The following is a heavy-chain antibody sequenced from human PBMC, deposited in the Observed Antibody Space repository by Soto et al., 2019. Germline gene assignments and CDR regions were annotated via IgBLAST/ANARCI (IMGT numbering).Heavy chain of an antibody. D-gene: IGHD3-16*01. Sequence: SVKVSCKASGYSFTNNDVSWVRQATGQGLEWMGWMNPGSGDTGYAQKFQGRVTMTRDISIATAYMELSSLRSDDTAIYYCARMETFGSLNWFDPCGQGTMVTVYS. CDR2: MNPGSGDT. CDR3: ARMETFGSLNWFDP. CDR1: GYSFTNND. J-gene: IGHJ5*02. V-gene: IGHV1-8*01.